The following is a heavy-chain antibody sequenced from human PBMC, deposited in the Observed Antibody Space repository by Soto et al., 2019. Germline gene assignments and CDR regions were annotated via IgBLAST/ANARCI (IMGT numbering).Heavy chain of an antibody. V-gene: IGHV3-53*05. D-gene: IGHD3-10*01. Sequence: GGSLRLSCAASGFTVSSKYMNWVRQAPGKGLEWVSVIYSGASTYYADSVKGRFAISRDNSKNTLYLQMNSLRDEDTAVYYCARGYYYGSGRSVHYYDMDVWGKGTTVTVSS. CDR3: ARGYYYGSGRSVHYYDMDV. CDR2: IYSGAST. CDR1: GFTVSSKY. J-gene: IGHJ6*03.